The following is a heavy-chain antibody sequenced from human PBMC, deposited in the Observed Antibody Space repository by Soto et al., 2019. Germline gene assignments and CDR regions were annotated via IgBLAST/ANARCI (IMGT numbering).Heavy chain of an antibody. CDR1: GETLSSIS. CDR3: ANEHGDYGLDV. V-gene: IGHV1-24*01. CDR2: YDPKERET. D-gene: IGHD4-17*01. Sequence: QVQLVQSGPEVEKSGASVKVSCRVFGETLSSISMHWVRQAPGKGLEWMGGYDPKERETIYARKFQGRITMTEDTSTDTAYMELSSLKSDDTAVYYCANEHGDYGLDVWGQGTSVTVSS. J-gene: IGHJ6*02.